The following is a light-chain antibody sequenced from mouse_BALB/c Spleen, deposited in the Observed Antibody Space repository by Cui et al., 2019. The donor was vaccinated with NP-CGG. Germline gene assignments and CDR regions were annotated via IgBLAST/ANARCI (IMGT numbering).Light chain of an antibody. Sequence: QAVVTQESALTTSPGETVTLTCRSSTGAVTTCNYANWVQEKPDHLFTGLIGGTNNRPPGVPARFSGSLIGDKAALTITGAQTEDEAKYFCALWYSNHWVFGGGTKLTVL. CDR3: ALWYSNHWV. V-gene: IGLV1*01. CDR1: TGAVTTCNY. CDR2: GTN. J-gene: IGLJ1*01.